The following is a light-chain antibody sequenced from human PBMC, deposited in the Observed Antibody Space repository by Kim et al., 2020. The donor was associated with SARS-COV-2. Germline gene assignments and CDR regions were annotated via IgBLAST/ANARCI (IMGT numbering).Light chain of an antibody. CDR3: QEYDSYPRA. J-gene: IGKJ1*01. V-gene: IGKV1-5*03. CDR1: QSFSSW. Sequence: DIQMTQSPSTLSASVGDRVTITCRASQSFSSWLAWYQQKPGKVPKLLIYKTSILESGVPSRFSGSGSGTEFTLTISNLQPEDFATYYCQEYDSYPRAFGRRAKVDI. CDR2: KTS.